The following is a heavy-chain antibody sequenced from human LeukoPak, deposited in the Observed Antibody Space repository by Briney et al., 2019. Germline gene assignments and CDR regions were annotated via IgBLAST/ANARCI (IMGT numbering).Heavy chain of an antibody. CDR3: ARGGYSNYGIAMGYFDY. J-gene: IGHJ4*02. CDR2: INHSGST. CDR1: GGSFSGYY. V-gene: IGHV4-34*01. D-gene: IGHD4-11*01. Sequence: SETLSLTCAVYGGSFSGYYWSWIRQPPGKGLEWIGEINHSGSTNYNPSLKSRVTISVDTSKNQFSLKLSSVTAADTAVYYCARGGYSNYGIAMGYFDYWGQGTVVTVSS.